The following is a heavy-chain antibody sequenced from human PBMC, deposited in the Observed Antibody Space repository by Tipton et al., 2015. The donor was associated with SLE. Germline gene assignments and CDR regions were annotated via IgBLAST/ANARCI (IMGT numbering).Heavy chain of an antibody. Sequence: LRLSCTVSGGSISGYYWGWIRQPPGKGLEWIGYIYYSGSTNYNPSLKSRVTISVDTSKNQFSLKLSSVTAADTAVYYCARGYSGSYYYYYYMDVWGKGTTVTVSS. V-gene: IGHV4-59*01. CDR1: GGSISGYY. D-gene: IGHD1-26*01. J-gene: IGHJ6*03. CDR2: IYYSGST. CDR3: ARGYSGSYYYYYYMDV.